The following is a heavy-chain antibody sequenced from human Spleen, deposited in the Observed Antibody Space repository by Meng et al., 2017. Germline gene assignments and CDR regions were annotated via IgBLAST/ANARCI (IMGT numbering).Heavy chain of an antibody. CDR2: LNHSGST. D-gene: IGHD3-16*01. CDR3: ARCRGLGYYGH. J-gene: IGHJ4*02. CDR1: GGSFSVDY. Sequence: GQLQRVGLGLLTPPEPLALTCAVYGGSFSVDYWTWFRRPPGKGLEWIGELNHSGSTNYNPSLKSRVTILVVPSKNQSSLNLSCVTAAATAVFYCARCRGLGYYGHWGQGTLVTVSS. V-gene: IGHV4-34*01.